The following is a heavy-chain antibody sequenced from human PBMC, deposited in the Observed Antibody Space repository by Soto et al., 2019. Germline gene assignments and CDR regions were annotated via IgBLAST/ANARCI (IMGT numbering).Heavy chain of an antibody. CDR1: GFTFSSYT. CDR2: ISSGSSYI. J-gene: IGHJ4*02. Sequence: PGGSLRLSCAASGFTFSSYTMNWVRQAPGKGLEWVSSISSGSSYIYYADSGRFTISRDNAKNSLYLHMNSLRAEDTAVYYCARGSEDIVVVPATIPFDYWGQGTLVTV. CDR3: ARGSEDIVVVPATIPFDY. D-gene: IGHD2-2*02. V-gene: IGHV3-21*01.